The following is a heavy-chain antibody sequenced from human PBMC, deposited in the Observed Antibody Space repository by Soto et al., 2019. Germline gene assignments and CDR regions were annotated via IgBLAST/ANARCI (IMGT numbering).Heavy chain of an antibody. Sequence: PGGSLRLSCAASGFTFSSYGMHWVRQAPGKGLEWVAVIWYDGSNKYYADSVKGRFTISRDNSKNTLYLQMNSLRAEDTAVYYCARASGYSYGSFDYWGQGTLVTVSS. D-gene: IGHD5-18*01. CDR1: GFTFSSYG. J-gene: IGHJ4*02. CDR2: IWYDGSNK. V-gene: IGHV3-33*01. CDR3: ARASGYSYGSFDY.